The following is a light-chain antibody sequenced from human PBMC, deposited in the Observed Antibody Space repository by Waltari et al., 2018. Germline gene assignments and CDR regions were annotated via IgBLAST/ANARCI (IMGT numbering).Light chain of an antibody. CDR2: AAT. J-gene: IGKJ3*01. V-gene: IGKV1-9*01. Sequence: DIRLTQSPSFLSASVGDRVTITCRASPDISSYLAWYQQKPGKAPELLIYAATTLQIGVPSRFICSGSGSEFSLTFSSLQPEDFATYYCQRLACYLATFTFGPGTRVDIK. CDR1: PDISSY. CDR3: QRLACYLATFT.